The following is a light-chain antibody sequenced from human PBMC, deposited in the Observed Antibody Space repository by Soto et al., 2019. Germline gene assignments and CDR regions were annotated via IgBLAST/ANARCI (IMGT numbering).Light chain of an antibody. V-gene: IGKV3-15*01. CDR3: QQYNKWLTWT. J-gene: IGKJ1*01. Sequence: EIVMTQSPATLSVSPGERATLSCRASQSVSSSLAWYQQKPGQAPRLLIYGASTRATGIPGRFSGSGSGTEFTLTISSLQSEDFAVYFCQQYNKWLTWTFGQGTKAVIK. CDR2: GAS. CDR1: QSVSSS.